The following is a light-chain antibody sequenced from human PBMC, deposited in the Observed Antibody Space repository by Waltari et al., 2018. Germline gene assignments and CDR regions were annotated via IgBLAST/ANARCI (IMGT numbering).Light chain of an antibody. Sequence: EIVMTQSPATLSVSPGETATLSCRASQSVSSNLAWYQQNPGQPPKLLIYGASTRATGIPARVSGSRSGTEFSLTISSLQSEDFAVYYCQQYNNWPRTFGQGTKVEIK. CDR1: QSVSSN. CDR2: GAS. V-gene: IGKV3-15*01. CDR3: QQYNNWPRT. J-gene: IGKJ1*01.